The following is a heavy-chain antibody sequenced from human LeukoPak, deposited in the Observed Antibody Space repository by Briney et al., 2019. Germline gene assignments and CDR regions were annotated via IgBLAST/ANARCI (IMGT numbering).Heavy chain of an antibody. J-gene: IGHJ4*02. Sequence: RGSLRLSCAASGFTFSSYAMHWVRQAPGKGLEWVAVISYDGSNKYYADSVKGRFTISRDNSKNTLYLQMNSLRAEDTAVYYCARDRDYWGQGTLVTVSS. CDR1: GFTFSSYA. CDR2: ISYDGSNK. CDR3: ARDRDY. V-gene: IGHV3-30-3*01.